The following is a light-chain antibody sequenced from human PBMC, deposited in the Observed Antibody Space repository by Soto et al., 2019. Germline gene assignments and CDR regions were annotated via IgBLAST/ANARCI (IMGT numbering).Light chain of an antibody. CDR2: EVT. Sequence: QSALTQPPSASGSPGQSVTISCTGTSSDVVGYNYVSWYQQHPGKAPKLVIYEVTKRPSGVPDRFSGSKSGNTASLNVSGLQAEDEADYYCSSYAGSNNFDVFGPRTKVTVL. CDR1: SSDVVGYNY. J-gene: IGLJ1*01. V-gene: IGLV2-8*01. CDR3: SSYAGSNNFDV.